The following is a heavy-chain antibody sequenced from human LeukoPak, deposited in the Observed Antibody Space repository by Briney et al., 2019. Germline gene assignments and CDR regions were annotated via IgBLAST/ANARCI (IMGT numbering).Heavy chain of an antibody. CDR2: IIPILGIA. Sequence: SVKVSCKASGYTFTGYYMHWVRQAPGQGLEWMGRIIPILGIANYAQKFQGRVTITADKSTSTAYMELSSLRSEDTAVYYCARDFLNYYDSSGYQFDYWGQGTLVTVSS. CDR1: GYTFTGYY. V-gene: IGHV1-69*04. D-gene: IGHD3-22*01. CDR3: ARDFLNYYDSSGYQFDY. J-gene: IGHJ4*02.